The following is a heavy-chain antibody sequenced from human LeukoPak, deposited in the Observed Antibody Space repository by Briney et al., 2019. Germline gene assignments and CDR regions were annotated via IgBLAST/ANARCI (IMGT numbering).Heavy chain of an antibody. J-gene: IGHJ4*02. D-gene: IGHD3-10*01. V-gene: IGHV4-34*01. CDR1: GGSLSGYY. CDR2: INHSGST. Sequence: KASETLSLTCAVYGGSLSGYYWSWIRQPPGKGLEWIGEINHSGSTNYNPSLKSRVTISVDTSKNQFSLKLSSVTAADTAVYYCARPHYYGSGSYRYWGQGTLVTVSS. CDR3: ARPHYYGSGSYRY.